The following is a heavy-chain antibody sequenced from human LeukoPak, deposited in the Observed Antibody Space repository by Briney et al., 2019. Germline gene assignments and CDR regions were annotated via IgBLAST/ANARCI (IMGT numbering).Heavy chain of an antibody. J-gene: IGHJ4*02. CDR1: GYTFTSYY. D-gene: IGHD1-26*01. CDR3: AKGRPRLIVGATRQVDY. Sequence: SCKASGYTFTSYYMHWVRQAPGKGLEWVAVISYDGSNKYYADSVKGRFTISRDNSKNTLYLQMNSLRAEDTAVYYCAKGRPRLIVGATRQVDYWGQGTLVTVSS. V-gene: IGHV3-30*18. CDR2: ISYDGSNK.